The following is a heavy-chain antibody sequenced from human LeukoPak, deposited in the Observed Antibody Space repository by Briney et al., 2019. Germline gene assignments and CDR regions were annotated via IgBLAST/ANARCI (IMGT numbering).Heavy chain of an antibody. Sequence: PSETLSLTCNVSSGSMTSYYWSWIRQPPGRGLEWIGYIFHTGTATYNPSLKSRFTMSVDTSQKQFSLKVTSVTAADTVVYYCASQVHWAAALDSWGQGTLVSVSS. D-gene: IGHD6-13*01. CDR3: ASQVHWAAALDS. CDR1: SGSMTSYY. J-gene: IGHJ4*02. V-gene: IGHV4-59*08. CDR2: IFHTGTA.